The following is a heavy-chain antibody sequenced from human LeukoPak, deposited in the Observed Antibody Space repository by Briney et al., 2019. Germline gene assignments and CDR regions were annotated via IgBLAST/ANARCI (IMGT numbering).Heavy chain of an antibody. Sequence: ASVKVSFKASGYTFTNYGISWVRQAPGQGLEWMGWISAYTGNTNYAQNLQGRVTMTTDTFTGTAYMELRSLRSEDTAVYYCARSGVGHFYDSTGYYPLDYWGQGTLVTVSS. CDR2: ISAYTGNT. V-gene: IGHV1-18*01. CDR3: ARSGVGHFYDSTGYYPLDY. CDR1: GYTFTNYG. J-gene: IGHJ4*02. D-gene: IGHD3-22*01.